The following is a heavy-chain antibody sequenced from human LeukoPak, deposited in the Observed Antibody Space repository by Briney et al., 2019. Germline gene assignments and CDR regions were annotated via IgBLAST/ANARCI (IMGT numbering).Heavy chain of an antibody. J-gene: IGHJ5*02. CDR2: INPNSGGT. D-gene: IGHD2-2*01. Sequence: GASVKVSCKASGYTFTGYYMHWVRQAPGQGLEWMGRINPNSGGTNYAQKFQGRVTMTRDTSIGTAYMELSRLRSDDTAVYYCARGGCSSTSCPTGFDPWGQGTLVTVSS. V-gene: IGHV1-2*06. CDR1: GYTFTGYY. CDR3: ARGGCSSTSCPTGFDP.